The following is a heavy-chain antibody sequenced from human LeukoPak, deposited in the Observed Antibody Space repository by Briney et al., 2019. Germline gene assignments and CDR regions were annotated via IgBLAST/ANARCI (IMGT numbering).Heavy chain of an antibody. V-gene: IGHV6-1*01. CDR2: TYYRSKWYN. CDR3: ARDGHGKRGIDFDY. D-gene: IGHD3-10*01. CDR1: GDSVSSNSAG. Sequence: SQTLSLTCAISGDSVSSNSAGWNWIRQSPSRGLEWLGRTYYRSKWYNDFAPSVRNRITINPDTSKNQFSLQLNSVTPEDTAVYYCARDGHGKRGIDFDYWGQGTLVTVSS. J-gene: IGHJ4*02.